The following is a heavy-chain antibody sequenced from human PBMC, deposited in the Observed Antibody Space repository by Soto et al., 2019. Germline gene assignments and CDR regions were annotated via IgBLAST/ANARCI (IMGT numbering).Heavy chain of an antibody. J-gene: IGHJ4*02. D-gene: IGHD2-2*01. Sequence: SETLSLTCAVSGYSISSGYQWGWIRQPPGKGLEWIGNIFHSGTTSYNPSLKSRVTVSVDTSKNQFSLNLTSVTAADTAVYYCARVISSRDEYFDYWGQGTVVTVSS. CDR3: ARVISSRDEYFDY. CDR1: GYSISSGYQ. CDR2: IFHSGTT. V-gene: IGHV4-38-2*01.